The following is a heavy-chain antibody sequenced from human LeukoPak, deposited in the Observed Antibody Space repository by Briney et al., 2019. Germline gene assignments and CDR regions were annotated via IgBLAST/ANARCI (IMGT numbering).Heavy chain of an antibody. V-gene: IGHV1-2*02. Sequence: GASVKVSCKASVYTFTGYYMHWVRQAPGQGLEWMGWINPNSGGTNYAQKFQGRVTMTRDTSISTAYMELSRLRSDDTAVYYCARDRGYSYGYAAFDYWGQGTLVTVSS. CDR2: INPNSGGT. J-gene: IGHJ4*02. CDR3: ARDRGYSYGYAAFDY. D-gene: IGHD5-18*01. CDR1: VYTFTGYY.